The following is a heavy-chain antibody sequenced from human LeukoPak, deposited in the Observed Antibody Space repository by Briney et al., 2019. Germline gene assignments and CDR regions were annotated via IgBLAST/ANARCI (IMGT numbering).Heavy chain of an antibody. CDR3: ARGPSFSGYDYA. D-gene: IGHD5-12*01. J-gene: IGHJ5*02. Sequence: SETLSLTCTVSGGSISSHYWSWIRQPPGKGLEWIGYIYYSGSTNYNPSLKSRVTISVDTSKNQFSLKLSSVTAADTAVYYCARGPSFSGYDYAWGRGTLVTVSS. CDR2: IYYSGST. CDR1: GGSISSHY. V-gene: IGHV4-59*11.